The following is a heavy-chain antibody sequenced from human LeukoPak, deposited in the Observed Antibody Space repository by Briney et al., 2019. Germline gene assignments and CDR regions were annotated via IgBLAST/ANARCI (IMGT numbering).Heavy chain of an antibody. CDR2: IYYSGST. D-gene: IGHD5-18*01. V-gene: IGHV4-39*01. J-gene: IGHJ3*02. CDR3: ARLFLHIQLSAFDI. Sequence: SETLSHTCTVSGGSISSSSYYWGWIRQPPGKGLEWIGSIYYSGSTYYNPSLKSRVTISVDTSKNQFSLKLSSVTAADTAVYYCARLFLHIQLSAFDIWGQGTMVTVSS. CDR1: GGSISSSSYY.